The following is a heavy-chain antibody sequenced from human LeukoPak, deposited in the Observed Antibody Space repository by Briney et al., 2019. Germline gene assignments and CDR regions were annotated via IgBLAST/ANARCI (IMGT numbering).Heavy chain of an antibody. CDR1: GFTFSSYA. J-gene: IGHJ4*02. Sequence: GGSLRLSCAASGFTFSSYAMSWVRQAPGRGLEWVSGISGSGGSTYYADSVKGRFTVSRDNSKNTLYLQMHSLRAEDTAVYYCAKDATNRPHWGQGTLVTVSS. CDR2: ISGSGGST. D-gene: IGHD2-8*01. CDR3: AKDATNRPH. V-gene: IGHV3-23*01.